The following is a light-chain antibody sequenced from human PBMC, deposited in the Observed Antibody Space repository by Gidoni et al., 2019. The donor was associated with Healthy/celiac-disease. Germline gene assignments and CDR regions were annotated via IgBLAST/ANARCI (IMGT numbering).Light chain of an antibody. J-gene: IGKJ4*01. CDR2: DAS. Sequence: EIVLTQSPATLSLSPGERATLSCRASQSVSSYLAWYQQKPGQAPRLLIYDASNRATGIPARFSGSGSGTDFTLTISSLTEDFAVYYCQQRSNWPPKLTFGGGTKVEIK. CDR3: QQRSNWPPKLT. CDR1: QSVSSY. V-gene: IGKV3-11*01.